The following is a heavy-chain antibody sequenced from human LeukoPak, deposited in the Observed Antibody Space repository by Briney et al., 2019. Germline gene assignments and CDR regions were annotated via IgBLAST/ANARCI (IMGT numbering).Heavy chain of an antibody. J-gene: IGHJ4*02. Sequence: PGGSLRLSCAASGFTSSSYAMSWVRQAPGKGLEWVSTINSNGGNTYYADSVKGRVTISRDNSKNTLYLQMNSLRVEDTAVYYCARRGDYCPFDYWGQGTLVTVSS. D-gene: IGHD3-16*01. CDR3: ARRGDYCPFDY. V-gene: IGHV3-23*01. CDR2: INSNGGNT. CDR1: GFTSSSYA.